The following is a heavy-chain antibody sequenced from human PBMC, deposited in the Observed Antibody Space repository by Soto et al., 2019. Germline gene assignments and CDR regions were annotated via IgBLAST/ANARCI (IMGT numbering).Heavy chain of an antibody. Sequence: PGGSLRLSCAASGFNFGDFYMAWIRQAPGKGLEWVSFVSSSGSYTKYSDTVGGRLTASRDNGRNSLHLQLNNLRVGDTAVYYCARLRVGVNWYFDLWGRGTLVTVSS. V-gene: IGHV3-11*06. J-gene: IGHJ2*01. CDR1: GFNFGDFY. CDR2: VSSSGSYT. CDR3: ARLRVGVNWYFDL. D-gene: IGHD1-26*01.